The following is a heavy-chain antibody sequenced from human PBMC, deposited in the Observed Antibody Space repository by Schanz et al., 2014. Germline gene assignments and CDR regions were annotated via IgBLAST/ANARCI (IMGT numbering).Heavy chain of an antibody. D-gene: IGHD1-20*01. CDR3: TTFNNRDALYI. CDR1: GFTFSEVY. V-gene: IGHV3-15*04. CDR2: IENNANGATT. Sequence: LVESGGGVVQPGRSLRLSCSGSGFTFSEVYMSWVRQAPGKGLEWVGRIENNANGATTDYAAPVKGRFTVSRDDSRNTLYLQMNTLRTDDTALYYCTTFNNRDALYIWGQGTMVSVFS. J-gene: IGHJ3*02.